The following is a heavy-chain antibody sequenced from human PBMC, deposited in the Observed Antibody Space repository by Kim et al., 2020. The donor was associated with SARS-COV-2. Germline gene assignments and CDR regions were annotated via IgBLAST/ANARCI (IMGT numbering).Heavy chain of an antibody. D-gene: IGHD3-9*01. V-gene: IGHV3-74*01. CDR1: GFTFSIYW. CDR2: INGDGSST. CDR3: ARFLTGLAAWDY. J-gene: IGHJ4*02. Sequence: GGSLRLSCAASGFTFSIYWMIWLRQAPGKGLVWVSRINGDGSSTTYADSVKGRFTISRDNAKNTLYLQMNSVRAEDTAVYYCARFLTGLAAWDYWGQGTL.